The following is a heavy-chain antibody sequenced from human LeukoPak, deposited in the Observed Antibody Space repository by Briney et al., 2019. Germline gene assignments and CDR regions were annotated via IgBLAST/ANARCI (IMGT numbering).Heavy chain of an antibody. CDR1: GGTFSSYA. D-gene: IGHD3-22*01. CDR2: IIPIFGIA. V-gene: IGHV1-69*04. Sequence: SVKVSCKASGGTFSSYAISWVRQAPGQGLEWMGRIIPIFGIANYAQKFQGRVTITADKSTSTAYMELSSLRSEDTAVYYCAREPHYYSPSGFDYWGQGTLVTVSS. CDR3: AREPHYYSPSGFDY. J-gene: IGHJ4*02.